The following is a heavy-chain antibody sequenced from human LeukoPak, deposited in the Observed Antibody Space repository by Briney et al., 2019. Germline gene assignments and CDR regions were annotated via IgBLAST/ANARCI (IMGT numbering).Heavy chain of an antibody. Sequence: ASVKVSCKASGYTFTGYYMHWVRQAPGQGLEWMGWINPNSGGTNYAQKFQGRVTMTRDTSISTAYMELSRLRSDDTAVYYCARVQMVRGDYYYMDVWGKGTTVTVSS. CDR1: GYTFTGYY. J-gene: IGHJ6*03. CDR2: INPNSGGT. CDR3: ARVQMVRGDYYYMDV. V-gene: IGHV1-2*02. D-gene: IGHD3-10*01.